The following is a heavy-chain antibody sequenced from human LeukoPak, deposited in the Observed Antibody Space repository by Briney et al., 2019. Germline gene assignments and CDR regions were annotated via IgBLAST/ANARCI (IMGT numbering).Heavy chain of an antibody. CDR3: AKDSGYQLEKYNWFDP. J-gene: IGHJ5*02. Sequence: PGGSLRLSCAASGFTFDDYAMHWIRQAPGKGLEWVSGISWNSGSIGYADSVKGRFTISRDNAKNSLYLQMNSLRAEDTALYYCAKDSGYQLEKYNWFDPWGQGTLVTVSS. V-gene: IGHV3-9*01. D-gene: IGHD2-2*01. CDR1: GFTFDDYA. CDR2: ISWNSGSI.